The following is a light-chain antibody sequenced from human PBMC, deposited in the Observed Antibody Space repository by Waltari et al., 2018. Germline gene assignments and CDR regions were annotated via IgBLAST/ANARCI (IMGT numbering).Light chain of an antibody. V-gene: IGLV1-51*01. Sequence: QSVLTQPPSVSAAPGQTVTISCSGSSSNIGSSYVSWYQQLPGTAPKLLIFNNNERPSGIPDRFSGSKSGTSATLGITGLQTGDEADYYCGTWDDSLRAGVFGGGTKLTVL. CDR3: GTWDDSLRAGV. CDR2: NNN. J-gene: IGLJ2*01. CDR1: SSNIGSSY.